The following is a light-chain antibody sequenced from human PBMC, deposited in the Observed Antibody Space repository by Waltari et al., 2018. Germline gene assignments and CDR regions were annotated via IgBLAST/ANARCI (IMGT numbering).Light chain of an antibody. CDR3: QSYDRSLSGSTV. J-gene: IGLJ1*01. Sequence: QSVLTQPPSVSGTPGQRVTISCTGGVSNIAAPYDVHWYQHRPGTAPKLLIYANKNRPSGVPARFSGSKSGPSASRTITGLQAEDEADYYCQSYDRSLSGSTVFGTGTTVTVL. CDR2: ANK. CDR1: VSNIAAPYD. V-gene: IGLV1-40*01.